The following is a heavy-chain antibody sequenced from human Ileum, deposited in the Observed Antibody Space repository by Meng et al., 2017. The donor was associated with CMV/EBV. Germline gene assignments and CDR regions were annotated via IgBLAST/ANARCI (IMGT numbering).Heavy chain of an antibody. V-gene: IGHV1-2*02. J-gene: IGHJ4*02. Sequence: QVQLVQSGAEVKKPGASVKVSCKASGYTFTDFYIQWVRQAPGQGLEWMGWINPKSGATIYAQKFQGRVTMTRDTSINTVYMELNSLRSDDTAVYFCARDLWSGISDFFDYWGQGTLVTVSS. CDR2: INPKSGAT. CDR1: GYTFTDFY. CDR3: ARDLWSGISDFFDY. D-gene: IGHD3-3*01.